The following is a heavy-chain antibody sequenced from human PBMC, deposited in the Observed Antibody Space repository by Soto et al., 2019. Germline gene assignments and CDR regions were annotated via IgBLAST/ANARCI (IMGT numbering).Heavy chain of an antibody. J-gene: IGHJ6*02. V-gene: IGHV5-51*01. CDR2: IYPGDSDT. Sequence: PGESLKISCQGSGYSFASYWIGWVRQMPGKDLEWMGIIYPGDSDTRYSPSFQGQVTISADKSLRTAYLQWTGLKASDTALYYCARTRSFTLGFYYDGMDVWGQGTTVTVS. D-gene: IGHD6-6*01. CDR3: ARTRSFTLGFYYDGMDV. CDR1: GYSFASYW.